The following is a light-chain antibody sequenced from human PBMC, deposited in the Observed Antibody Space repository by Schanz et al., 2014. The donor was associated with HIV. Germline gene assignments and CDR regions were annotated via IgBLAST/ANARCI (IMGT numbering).Light chain of an antibody. V-gene: IGLV1-40*01. Sequence: QSVLTQPPSVSGAPGQRVTISCTGSSSNIGAGYDVFWYKQLPGTAPKLLIFGAINRPSGVPGRFSGSVSGTSASLVITGLQAEDEADYYCSSYAGSNNLRVFGTGTKLTVL. J-gene: IGLJ1*01. CDR1: SSNIGAGYD. CDR2: GAI. CDR3: SSYAGSNNLRV.